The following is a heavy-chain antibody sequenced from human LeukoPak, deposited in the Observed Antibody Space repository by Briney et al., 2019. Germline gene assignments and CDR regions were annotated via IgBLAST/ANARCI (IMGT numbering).Heavy chain of an antibody. D-gene: IGHD3-22*01. CDR3: ARGPYTPDSSGYYYAGLSQYFQH. CDR1: GYTFTSYY. J-gene: IGHJ1*01. CDR2: INPSGGST. Sequence: ASVKVSCKASGYTFTSYYMHWVRQAPGQGLEWMGIINPSGGSTSYAQKFQGRVTMTRDTSTSTVYMELSGLRSEDTAVYYCARGPYTPDSSGYYYAGLSQYFQHWGQGTLVTVSS. V-gene: IGHV1-46*01.